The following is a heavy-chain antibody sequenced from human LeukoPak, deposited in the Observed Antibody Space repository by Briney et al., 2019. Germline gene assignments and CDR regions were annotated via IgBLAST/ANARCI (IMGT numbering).Heavy chain of an antibody. Sequence: SETPSLTCTVSGDSISSYYWTWIRQPPGKGLELIGYIYYSGSTNYNPSLKSRVTISVDTSKNQFSLKLSSVTAADTAVYYCARHTLYYGGNNWLDPWGQGTLVTVSS. CDR3: ARHTLYYGGNNWLDP. D-gene: IGHD4-23*01. V-gene: IGHV4-59*08. CDR1: GDSISSYY. J-gene: IGHJ5*02. CDR2: IYYSGST.